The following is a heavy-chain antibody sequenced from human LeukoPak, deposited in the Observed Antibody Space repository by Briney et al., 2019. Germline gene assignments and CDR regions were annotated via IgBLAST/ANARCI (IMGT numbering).Heavy chain of an antibody. CDR2: ISGSGGST. J-gene: IGHJ4*02. Sequence: QAGGSLRLSCAASGFTFSSYAMSWVRQAPGKGLEWVSAISGSGGSTYYADSVKGRFTISRDNSKNTLYLQMNSLRAEDTAVYYCATEVLSGYDLGYFDYWGQGTLVTVSS. CDR1: GFTFSSYA. V-gene: IGHV3-23*01. CDR3: ATEVLSGYDLGYFDY. D-gene: IGHD5-12*01.